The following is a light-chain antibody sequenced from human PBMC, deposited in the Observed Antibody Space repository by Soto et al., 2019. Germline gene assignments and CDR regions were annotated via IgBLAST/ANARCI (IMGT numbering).Light chain of an antibody. V-gene: IGKV3-20*01. Sequence: EIVLTQSPTTLSLSPGERATLSCRASQSVSTFLAWYQQKPGQAPRLLIYDASNRATGIPDRFSGSGSGTDLTLTISRLEPEDFAVYYCQQYGSSRTFGQGTKVDIK. CDR1: QSVSTF. CDR3: QQYGSSRT. J-gene: IGKJ1*01. CDR2: DAS.